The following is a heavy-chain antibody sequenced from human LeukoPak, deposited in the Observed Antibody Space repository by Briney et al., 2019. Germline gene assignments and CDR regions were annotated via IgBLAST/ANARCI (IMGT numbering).Heavy chain of an antibody. CDR1: GFTFSSYA. J-gene: IGHJ5*02. CDR2: ISGSGGST. V-gene: IGHV3-23*01. CDR3: ARLRVVGESWFDP. Sequence: GGSLRLSCAASGFTFSSYAMSWVRQAPGKGLEWVSAISGSGGSTYYADSVKGRFTISRDNSKNTVYLQMNSLRAEDTGVYYCARLRVVGESWFDPWGQGTLVTVSS. D-gene: IGHD1-26*01.